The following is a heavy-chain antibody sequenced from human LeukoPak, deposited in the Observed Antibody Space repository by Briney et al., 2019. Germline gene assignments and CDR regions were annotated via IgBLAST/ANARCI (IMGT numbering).Heavy chain of an antibody. CDR2: ISSSSSYI. V-gene: IGHV3-21*01. J-gene: IGHJ4*02. CDR3: ARDGRYCSGGSCYSLFDY. D-gene: IGHD2-15*01. CDR1: GFTFSSYS. Sequence: GGPLRLSCAASGFTFSSYSMHWVRQAPGKGLEWVSSISSSSSYIYYADSVKGRFTISRDNAKNSLYLQMNRLRAEDTAVYYCARDGRYCSGGSCYSLFDYWGQGTLVTVSS.